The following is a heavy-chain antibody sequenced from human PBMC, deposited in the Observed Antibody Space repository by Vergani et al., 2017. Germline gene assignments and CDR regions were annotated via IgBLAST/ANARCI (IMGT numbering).Heavy chain of an antibody. CDR3: AREGGCSSTSCYKGYYYYYMDV. D-gene: IGHD2-2*02. Sequence: QVQLQESGPGLVKPSETLSLTCTVSGGSISSYYWSWIRQPPGKGLEWIGYIYYSGSTNYNPSLKSRATISVDTSKNQFSLKLSSVTAADTAVYYCAREGGCSSTSCYKGYYYYYMDVWGKGTTVTVSS. J-gene: IGHJ6*03. CDR1: GGSISSYY. CDR2: IYYSGST. V-gene: IGHV4-59*01.